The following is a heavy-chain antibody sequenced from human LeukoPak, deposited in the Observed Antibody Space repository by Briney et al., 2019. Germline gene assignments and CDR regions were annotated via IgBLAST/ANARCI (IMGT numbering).Heavy chain of an antibody. Sequence: ASVKVSCKVSGYTLTELSMHWVRQAPGKGLEWMGGFDPEDGETIYAQKFQGRVTMTEDTSTDTAYMELSSLRSEDTAVYYCATHFSYYYDSSGYYFRYWYFDLWAVAPWSLSPQ. J-gene: IGHJ2*01. D-gene: IGHD3-22*01. CDR3: ATHFSYYYDSSGYYFRYWYFDL. CDR1: GYTLTELS. V-gene: IGHV1-24*01. CDR2: FDPEDGET.